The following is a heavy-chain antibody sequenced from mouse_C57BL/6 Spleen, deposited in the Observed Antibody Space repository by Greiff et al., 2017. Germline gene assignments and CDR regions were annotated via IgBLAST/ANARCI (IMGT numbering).Heavy chain of an antibody. J-gene: IGHJ4*01. CDR2: IYPGSGST. D-gene: IGHD4-1*01. CDR1: GYTFTSYW. Sequence: QVQLQQPGAELVKPGASVRMSCKASGYTFTSYWITWVKQRPGQGLEWIGDIYPGSGSTNYNEKFKSKATLTVDTSSSTAYMQLSSLTSEDSAVYYCARRPNYDAMDYWGQGTSVTVSS. V-gene: IGHV1-55*01. CDR3: ARRPNYDAMDY.